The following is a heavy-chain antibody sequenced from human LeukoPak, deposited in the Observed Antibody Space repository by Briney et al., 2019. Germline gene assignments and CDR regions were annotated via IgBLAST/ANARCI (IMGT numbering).Heavy chain of an antibody. D-gene: IGHD1-1*01. Sequence: PGGSLRLSCGAPGFTLSSYSMDWVRQAPGKGLEWVSHINSGSSTIYYADSVKGRFTISRDNAGNSLYLQMNSLRAEDTAVYCCARVLLERPGIDSFDIWGQGTMVTVSS. CDR3: ARVLLERPGIDSFDI. CDR1: GFTLSSYS. V-gene: IGHV3-48*01. CDR2: INSGSSTI. J-gene: IGHJ3*02.